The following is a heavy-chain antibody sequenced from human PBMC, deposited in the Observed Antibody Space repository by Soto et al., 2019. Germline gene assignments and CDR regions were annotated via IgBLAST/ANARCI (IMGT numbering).Heavy chain of an antibody. CDR2: TYYRSKWYN. CDR1: GDSVSSNSAA. J-gene: IGHJ6*02. Sequence: SQTLSLTCAISGDSVSSNSAAWNWIRQSPSRGLEWLGRTYYRSKWYNDYAVSVKSRITINPDTSKNQFSLQLNSVTPEDTAVYYCASESGGSCYYHACPTYYYYGMDVWGQGTTVTVPS. D-gene: IGHD2-15*01. V-gene: IGHV6-1*01. CDR3: ASESGGSCYYHACPTYYYYGMDV.